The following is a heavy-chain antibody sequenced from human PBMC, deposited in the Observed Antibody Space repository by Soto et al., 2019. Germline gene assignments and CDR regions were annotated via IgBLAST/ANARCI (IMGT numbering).Heavy chain of an antibody. J-gene: IGHJ5*02. Sequence: SETLSLTCTVSGDSVSSDIYYWSWIRQSPGKGLEWIGYIYYSGSTNYNPSLKSRVTISLDTSKNQFSLRLRSVTAADTALYYCVKLYSGSCNWLDPWGQGTLVTVSS. D-gene: IGHD1-26*01. CDR3: VKLYSGSCNWLDP. CDR1: GDSVSSDIYY. V-gene: IGHV4-61*01. CDR2: IYYSGST.